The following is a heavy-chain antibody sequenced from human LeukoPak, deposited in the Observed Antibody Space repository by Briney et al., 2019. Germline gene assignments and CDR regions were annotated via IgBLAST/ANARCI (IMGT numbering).Heavy chain of an antibody. Sequence: GVCLRRSCAGTGFTLSSDGMGWVRKAPGKRPEWLSYISTSGITKYYADSVKGRFTISRDDAKNALSLQMNSLRADDTAVYYCAKEMGFCSGGSCYRWFDSWGQGTLVTVSS. CDR1: GFTLSSDG. CDR3: AKEMGFCSGGSCYRWFDS. D-gene: IGHD2-15*01. V-gene: IGHV3-48*01. J-gene: IGHJ5*01. CDR2: ISTSGITK.